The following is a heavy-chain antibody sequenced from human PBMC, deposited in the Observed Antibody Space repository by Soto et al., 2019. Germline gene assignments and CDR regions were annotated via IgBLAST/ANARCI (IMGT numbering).Heavy chain of an antibody. Sequence: ASVKVSCKASGYTFTSYGISWVRQAPGQGLEWMGWISAYNGNANYAQKLQGRVTMTTDTSTSTAYMELRSLRAEDTAVYYCAKVRSAPAFLDYWGQGTLVTVSS. CDR2: ISAYNGNA. CDR1: GYTFTSYG. V-gene: IGHV1-18*01. CDR3: AKVRSAPAFLDY. J-gene: IGHJ4*02. D-gene: IGHD2-2*01.